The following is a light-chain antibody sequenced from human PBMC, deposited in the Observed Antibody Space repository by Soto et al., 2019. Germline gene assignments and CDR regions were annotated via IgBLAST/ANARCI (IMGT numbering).Light chain of an antibody. CDR3: QQRGT. Sequence: EFVLTQSPATLSLSPGERATLSCRASQGVRSYLAWYQQKPGQAPRLLIYDVYNRATGIPARFSGSGSGTDFTLTISGLEPEDFAVYYCQQRGTFGGGTKVDIK. CDR1: QGVRSY. J-gene: IGKJ4*01. V-gene: IGKV3-11*01. CDR2: DVY.